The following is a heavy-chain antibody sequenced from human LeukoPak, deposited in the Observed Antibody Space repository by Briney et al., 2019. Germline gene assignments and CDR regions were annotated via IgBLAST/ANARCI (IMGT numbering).Heavy chain of an antibody. D-gene: IGHD3-16*01. CDR2: VYYSGST. CDR3: ARDEYAYGGRTHPYFFDY. J-gene: IGHJ4*02. CDR1: GGSISTTNYS. Sequence: PSETLSLACTVSGGSISTTNYSWGWVRPSPVKGLEWFGCVYYSGSTYYNPSLKSRVTISVDTSQNQFSLKLSSVTAADTAMYYCARDEYAYGGRTHPYFFDYWGQGILVTVSS. V-gene: IGHV4-39*07.